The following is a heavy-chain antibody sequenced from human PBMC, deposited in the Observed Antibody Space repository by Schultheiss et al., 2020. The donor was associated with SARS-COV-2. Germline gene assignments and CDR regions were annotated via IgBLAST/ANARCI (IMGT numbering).Heavy chain of an antibody. CDR3: ALGGTYGSGS. CDR1: GFAFVTYA. J-gene: IGHJ4*02. V-gene: IGHV3-23*01. Sequence: GESLKISCAASGFAFVTYAMTWVRQAPGQGLEWVSTISGSGGSTHYADSVKGRFTISRDNSKNTLYLEMNSLRAEDTAVYFCALGGTYGSGSWGQGTLVTVSS. D-gene: IGHD3-10*01. CDR2: ISGSGGST.